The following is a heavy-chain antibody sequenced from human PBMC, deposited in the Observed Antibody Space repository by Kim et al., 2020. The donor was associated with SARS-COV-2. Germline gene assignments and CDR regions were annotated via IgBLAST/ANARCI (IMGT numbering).Heavy chain of an antibody. J-gene: IGHJ4*02. CDR2: IKSQTEGATT. CDR3: TTADRSIFDY. CDR1: GFTLGNAR. Sequence: GGSLRLSCVATGFTLGNARMSWVRQAPGRGLEWVGRIKSQTEGATTDYAAPLKDRFTISRDDSKNTWYLQVNSLKTEETAVYYCTTADRSIFDYWGQGT. V-gene: IGHV3-15*01. D-gene: IGHD2-15*01.